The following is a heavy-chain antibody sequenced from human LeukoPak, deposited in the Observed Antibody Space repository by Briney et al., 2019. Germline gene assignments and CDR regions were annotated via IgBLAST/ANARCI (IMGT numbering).Heavy chain of an antibody. D-gene: IGHD6-19*01. CDR3: ARLTGYSSGWYSFGYYYGMDV. CDR2: INHSGST. CDR1: GGSFSGYY. Sequence: PSETLSLTCAVYGGSFSGYYWSWIRQPPGKGLEWIGEINHSGSTNYNPSLKSRVTISVDTSKNQFSLKLSSVTASDTAVYYCARLTGYSSGWYSFGYYYGMDVWGQGTTVTVSS. J-gene: IGHJ6*02. V-gene: IGHV4-34*01.